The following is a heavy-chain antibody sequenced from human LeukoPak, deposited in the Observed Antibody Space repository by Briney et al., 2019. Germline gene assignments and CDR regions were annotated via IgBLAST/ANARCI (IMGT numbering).Heavy chain of an antibody. V-gene: IGHV3-21*01. Sequence: GGSLRLSCAASGFTFSSYSMNWVRQAPGKGLEWVSSISSSSSYIYYADSVKGRFTISRDNAKNSLYLQMNSLRAEDTAVYYCARQTGSGLFILPGGQGTLVTVSS. D-gene: IGHD3/OR15-3a*01. CDR3: ARQTGSGLFILP. CDR1: GFTFSSYS. J-gene: IGHJ4*02. CDR2: ISSSSSYI.